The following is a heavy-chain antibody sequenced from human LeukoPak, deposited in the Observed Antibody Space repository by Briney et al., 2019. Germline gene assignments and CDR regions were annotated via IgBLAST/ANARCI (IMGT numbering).Heavy chain of an antibody. CDR3: ARDRDGYNY. D-gene: IGHD5-24*01. CDR1: GLTFSSYL. J-gene: IGHJ4*02. Sequence: GGSLRLSCAAAGLTFSSYLMDWVSHAQGEGRVWVSLINSDGSTINYADSVKGRFTISRDNAKNTLYLQMNSLRAEDTAVYYCARDRDGYNYWGQGTLVTVSS. V-gene: IGHV3-74*01. CDR2: INSDGSTI.